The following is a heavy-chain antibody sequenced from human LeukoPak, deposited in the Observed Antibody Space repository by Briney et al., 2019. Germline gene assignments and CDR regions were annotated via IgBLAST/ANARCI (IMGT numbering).Heavy chain of an antibody. J-gene: IGHJ5*02. Sequence: ASVKVSCKASGYTFTGYDMHWVRQAPGQGLEWMGWINPNSGGTNYAQKFQGRVTMTRDTSISTAYMELSRLRSDDTAVYYCARDDVVPAASVWFDPWGQGTLVTVSS. CDR2: INPNSGGT. CDR1: GYTFTGYD. CDR3: ARDDVVPAASVWFDP. V-gene: IGHV1-2*02. D-gene: IGHD2-2*01.